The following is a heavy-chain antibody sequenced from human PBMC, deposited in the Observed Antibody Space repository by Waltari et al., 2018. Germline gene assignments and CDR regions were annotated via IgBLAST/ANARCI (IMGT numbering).Heavy chain of an antibody. CDR3: ARDRGYSFGYYFDY. J-gene: IGHJ4*02. V-gene: IGHV3-48*03. CDR2: ITSTGSTR. D-gene: IGHD5-18*01. CDR1: GFTFNTYE. Sequence: EVQLVESGGGLVQPGGSLRLSCAASGFTFNTYEMQWVRQAPGKGLEWVSSITSTGSTRYYADSVRSRFTIARDNSKNSLYLQMSSLRDEDTAIYYCARDRGYSFGYYFDYWGQGTLVTVSS.